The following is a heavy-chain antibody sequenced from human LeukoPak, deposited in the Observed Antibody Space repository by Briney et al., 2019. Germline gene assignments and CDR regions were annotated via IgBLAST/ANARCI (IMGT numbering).Heavy chain of an antibody. CDR2: IYSSGT. J-gene: IGHJ5*02. CDR3: ARDSGTTGEVKFDP. D-gene: IGHD3-10*01. CDR1: GGSISSSSYY. Sequence: SETLSLTCTVSGGSISSSSYYWGWIRQPPGKGLEWIGRIYSSGTNYNPSLKSRVTMSADTSRNQVSLTLSSVTAADTAVYYCARDSGTTGEVKFDPWGQGTLVTVSS. V-gene: IGHV4-39*07.